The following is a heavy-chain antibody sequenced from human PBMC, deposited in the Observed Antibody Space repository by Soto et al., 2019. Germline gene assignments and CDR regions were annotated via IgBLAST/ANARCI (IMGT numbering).Heavy chain of an antibody. CDR3: ARRLGNGFLWFGDTELGWFDP. CDR2: IYYSGST. Sequence: PSETLSLTCTVSGGSISSGGYYWSWIRQPPGKGLEWIGYIYYSGSTNYNPSLKSRVTISVDTSKNQFSLKLSSVTAADTAVYYCARRLGNGFLWFGDTELGWFDPWGQGTLVTVSS. D-gene: IGHD3-10*01. CDR1: GGSISSGGYY. V-gene: IGHV4-61*08. J-gene: IGHJ5*02.